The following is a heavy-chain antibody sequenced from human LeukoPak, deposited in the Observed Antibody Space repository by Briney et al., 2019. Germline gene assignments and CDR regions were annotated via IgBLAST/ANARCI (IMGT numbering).Heavy chain of an antibody. J-gene: IGHJ4*02. CDR3: ARPRPHDYYFDL. CDR1: GGSISSYH. D-gene: IGHD1-1*01. Sequence: SETLSLTCTVSGGSISSYHWIWIRQPPGKGLEWIGYIHYSGSTNYNPSLKSRVTTSVDTSKKQFSLKLRSVTAADTALYYCARPRPHDYYFDLWGQGTLVTVSS. CDR2: IHYSGST. V-gene: IGHV4-59*08.